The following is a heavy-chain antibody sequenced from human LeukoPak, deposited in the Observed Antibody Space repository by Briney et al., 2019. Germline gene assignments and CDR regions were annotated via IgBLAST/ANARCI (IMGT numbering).Heavy chain of an antibody. J-gene: IGHJ5*02. CDR1: GFTFSSYA. CDR3: ARGQRRLSMLRGVGPQIWFDP. CDR2: ISYDGSNK. D-gene: IGHD3-10*01. V-gene: IGHV3-30*04. Sequence: PGGSLRLSCAASGFTFSSYAMHWVRQAPGKGLEWVAVISYDGSNKYYADSVKGRFTISRDNSKNTLYLQMNSLRAEDTAVYYCARGQRRLSMLRGVGPQIWFDPWGQGTLVTVSS.